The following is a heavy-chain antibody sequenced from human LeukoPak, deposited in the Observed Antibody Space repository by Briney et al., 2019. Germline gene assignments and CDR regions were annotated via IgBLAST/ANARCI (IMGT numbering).Heavy chain of an antibody. V-gene: IGHV2-70*01. CDR1: GFSLSTSGMC. J-gene: IGHJ3*02. D-gene: IGHD3-10*01. CDR3: ARTSKRLGELLDAFDI. Sequence: SGPALVKPTQTLTLTCTFSGFSLSTSGMCVSWIRQPPGKALEWLALIDWDDDKYYSTSLKTRLTISKDTSKNQVVLTMTNMDPVDTATYYCARTSKRLGELLDAFDIWGQGTMVTVSS. CDR2: IDWDDDK.